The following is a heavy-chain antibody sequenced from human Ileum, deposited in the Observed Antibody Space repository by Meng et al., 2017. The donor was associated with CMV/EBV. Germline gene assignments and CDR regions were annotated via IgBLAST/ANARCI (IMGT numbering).Heavy chain of an antibody. V-gene: IGHV2-5*02. CDR1: GFSFSTSKAG. J-gene: IGHJ4*02. D-gene: IGHD5-12*01. CDR3: VHRSYSGQDDY. Sequence: HTTWKYPCPTLVKPTQTLTLPCTFSGFSFSTSKAGVGWIRLPPGKALEWLALIYWDDDTRYNPSLKTRLTITKDTSKNQVILTMTKMDPADTATYFCVHRSYSGQDDYWGQGALVTVSS. CDR2: IYWDDDT.